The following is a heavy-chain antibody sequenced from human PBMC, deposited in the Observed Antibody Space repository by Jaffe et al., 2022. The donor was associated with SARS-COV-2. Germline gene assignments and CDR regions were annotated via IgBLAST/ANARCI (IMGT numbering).Heavy chain of an antibody. J-gene: IGHJ2*01. Sequence: QLQLQESGPGLVKPSETLSLTCTVSVGSISSSTYYWGWIRQPPGKGLEWIGSIYYSGSTYYSPSLRSRVTISVDTSKNQFSLKLSSVTAADTAVYYCCTAPGGPRYWYFDLWGRGTLVTVSS. CDR1: VGSISSSTYY. V-gene: IGHV4-39*01. D-gene: IGHD2-2*01. CDR3: CTAPGGPRYWYFDL. CDR2: IYYSGST.